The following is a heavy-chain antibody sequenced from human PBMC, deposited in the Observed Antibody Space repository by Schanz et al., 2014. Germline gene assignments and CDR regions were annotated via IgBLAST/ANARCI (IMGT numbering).Heavy chain of an antibody. CDR2: ISYDGSSK. CDR1: GFTFSRFG. V-gene: IGHV3-33*01. J-gene: IGHJ3*02. D-gene: IGHD3-10*01. CDR3: ARGIITMVRGGDVGAFDI. Sequence: QVQLVESGGGVVQPGRSLRLSCATSGFTFSRFGMHWVRQAPGKGPEWVALISYDGSSKNHADSVQGRFTISRDNSKNALYLQMDSLRAEDTAVYYCARGIITMVRGGDVGAFDIWGQGTMVTVSS.